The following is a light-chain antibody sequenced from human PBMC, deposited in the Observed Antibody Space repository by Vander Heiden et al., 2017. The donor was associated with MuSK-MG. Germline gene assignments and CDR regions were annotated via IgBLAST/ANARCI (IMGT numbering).Light chain of an antibody. V-gene: IGLV1-40*01. Sequence: QSVLTQPPSVSGAPGQRVTISCTGSSSNIGAGYDVHWYQHLPGTAPKLLIFGNTNRPSGVPDRFSGSNSGTSASLAITGLQAEDEADYYCQSYDSSLSGSRVFGGGTKLTVL. J-gene: IGLJ2*01. CDR3: QSYDSSLSGSRV. CDR2: GNT. CDR1: SSNIGAGYD.